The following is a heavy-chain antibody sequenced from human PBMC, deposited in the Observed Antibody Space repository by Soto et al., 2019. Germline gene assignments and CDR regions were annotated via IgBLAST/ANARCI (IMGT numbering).Heavy chain of an antibody. Sequence: ASVKVSCKTSGYIFTDHLIQWVRQSPGQGLQWVGWVHPDSGGTNVAQAFQDRVTMTADTSITTAYMDLARLRPDDTTIFYCARGAQGFFSVRGIYFYFDHWGQGTPVTVSS. CDR1: GYIFTDHL. V-gene: IGHV1-2*02. J-gene: IGHJ4*02. CDR3: ARGAQGFFSVRGIYFYFDH. D-gene: IGHD1-20*01. CDR2: VHPDSGGT.